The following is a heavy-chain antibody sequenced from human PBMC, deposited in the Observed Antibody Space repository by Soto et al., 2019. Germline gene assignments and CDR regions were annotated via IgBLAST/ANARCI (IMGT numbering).Heavy chain of an antibody. V-gene: IGHV4-59*01. CDR1: CASISSYN. D-gene: IGHD3-10*01. CDR3: ARDQGSTIVGGVSPYGMDV. Sequence: SATLSFTCTAACASISSYNRCWRRPPPEKGQGRIGYIYYNGSTNYDQNLKGRVTITVDTSKSTSYMELSTVTAADTAVYYCARDQGSTIVGGVSPYGMDVWGQGTTVTVSS. J-gene: IGHJ6*02. CDR2: IYYNGST.